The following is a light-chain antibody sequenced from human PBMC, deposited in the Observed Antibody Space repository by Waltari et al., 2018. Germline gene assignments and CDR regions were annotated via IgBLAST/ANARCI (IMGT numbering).Light chain of an antibody. CDR2: DAS. CDR3: QQRSNWPLLT. CDR1: PSITNY. Sequence: EIVLTQSPATLSLSPGERATLSCRASPSITNYLAWYQQKRGQAPRLLISDASNRATGIPARFSGSGSGTDFTLTISGLEPEDFAVYYCQQRSNWPLLTFGGGTKVEIK. J-gene: IGKJ4*01. V-gene: IGKV3-11*01.